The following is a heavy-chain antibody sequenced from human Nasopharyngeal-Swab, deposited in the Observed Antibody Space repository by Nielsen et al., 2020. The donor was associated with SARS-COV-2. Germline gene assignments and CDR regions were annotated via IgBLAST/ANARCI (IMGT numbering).Heavy chain of an antibody. CDR3: AKGFSPDV. J-gene: IGHJ6*02. CDR1: GFSFATSS. V-gene: IGHV3-48*01. CDR2: ISSSSGTV. Sequence: GESLKISCAASGFSFATSSMNWVRQAPGKGPEWLSYISSSSGTVYYANSVKGRFTISRDNAKNSLYLQMNSLRAEDTAVYYYAKGFSPDVWGQGTTVTVSS.